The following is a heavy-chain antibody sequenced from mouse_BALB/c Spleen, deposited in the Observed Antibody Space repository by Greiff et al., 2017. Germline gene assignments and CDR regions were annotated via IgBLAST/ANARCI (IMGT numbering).Heavy chain of an antibody. CDR1: GYSFTGYY. D-gene: IGHD2-14*01. J-gene: IGHJ2*01. V-gene: IGHV1S34*01. CDR3: ARYRSEKVRREYYFDY. CDR2: ISCYNGAT. Sequence: LVKTGASVKISCKASGYSFTGYYMHWVKQSHGKSLEWIGYISCYNGATSYNQKFKGKATFTVDTSSSTAYMQFNSLTSEDSAVYYCARYRSEKVRREYYFDYWGQGTTLTVSS.